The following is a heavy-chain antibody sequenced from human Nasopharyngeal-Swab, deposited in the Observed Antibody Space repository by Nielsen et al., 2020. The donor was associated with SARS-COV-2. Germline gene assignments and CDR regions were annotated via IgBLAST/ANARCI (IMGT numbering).Heavy chain of an antibody. D-gene: IGHD2/OR15-2a*01. V-gene: IGHV4-39*07. CDR2: IYYSGST. CDR3: ARGVPTLSAPYYYYYYMDV. CDR1: GGSISSSSYY. Sequence: SETLSLTCTVSGGSISSSSYYWGWIRQPPGKGLEGVGSIYYSGSTYYNPSLKRRVIISVDTSKNQFSLKLSFVTAADTAVYYCARGVPTLSAPYYYYYYMDVWGKGTTVTVSS. J-gene: IGHJ6*03.